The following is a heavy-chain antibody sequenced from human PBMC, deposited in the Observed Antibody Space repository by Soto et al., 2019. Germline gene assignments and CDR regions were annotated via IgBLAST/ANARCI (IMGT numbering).Heavy chain of an antibody. CDR1: GGSISSSSYY. D-gene: IGHD4-17*01. J-gene: IGHJ4*02. Sequence: SETLSLTCTVSGGSISSSSYYWGWIRQPPGKGLEWIGSIYYSGSTYYNPSLKSRVTISVDTSKNQFSLKLSSVTAADTAVYYCARHDYGDYEFNYFDYWGQGTLVTVSS. CDR3: ARHDYGDYEFNYFDY. V-gene: IGHV4-39*01. CDR2: IYYSGST.